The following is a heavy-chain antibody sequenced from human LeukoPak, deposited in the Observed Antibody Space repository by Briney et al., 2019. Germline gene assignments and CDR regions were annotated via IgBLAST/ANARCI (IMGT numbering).Heavy chain of an antibody. Sequence: GGSLRLSCAASGYTFSHYSVNWVRQARGKGLEWVSSISSTSDYVYYSDSVKGRFTISRDNTKSSLYLQMNSLRAEDTAVYYCVSGNDPDSTWENYRLDAFDIWGQGTTVIVSS. CDR1: GYTFSHYS. CDR3: VSGNDPDSTWENYRLDAFDI. V-gene: IGHV3-21*01. CDR2: ISSTSDYV. J-gene: IGHJ3*02. D-gene: IGHD3-16*02.